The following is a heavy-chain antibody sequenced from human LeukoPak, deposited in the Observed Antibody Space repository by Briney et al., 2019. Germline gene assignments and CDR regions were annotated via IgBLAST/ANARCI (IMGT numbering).Heavy chain of an antibody. Sequence: QTGGSLRLSCAASGFTFSRLAMTWVRQAPGKGLEWVSTISASGPYYADAVRGRFTISRDNSRNTLSLPMDSLRAEDTAVYYCAKDHESDGYPCLDHWGLGTLVTVSS. CDR2: ISASGP. CDR3: AKDHESDGYPCLDH. V-gene: IGHV3-23*01. CDR1: GFTFSRLA. D-gene: IGHD3-22*01. J-gene: IGHJ4*02.